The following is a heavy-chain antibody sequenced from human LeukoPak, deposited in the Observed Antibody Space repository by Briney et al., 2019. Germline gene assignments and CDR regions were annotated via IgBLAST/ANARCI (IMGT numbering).Heavy chain of an antibody. CDR3: ARHYYDSSGYDY. D-gene: IGHD3-22*01. V-gene: IGHV4-59*08. CDR1: GDSISSYY. Sequence: SETLSLTCTVSGDSISSYYWSWIRQPPGKGLEWIGYIYYSGSTNYNPSLKSRVTISVDTSKNQFSLKLSSVTAADTAVYYCARHYYDSSGYDYWGQGTLVTVSS. J-gene: IGHJ4*02. CDR2: IYYSGST.